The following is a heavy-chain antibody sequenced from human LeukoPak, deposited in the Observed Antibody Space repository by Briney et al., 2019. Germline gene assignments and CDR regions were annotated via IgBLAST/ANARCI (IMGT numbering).Heavy chain of an antibody. V-gene: IGHV3-33*01. D-gene: IGHD4-17*01. Sequence: GGSLRLSCAASGFTFSSYGMHWVRQAPGKGLEWVAVIWYDGSNKYYADSVKGRFTISRDNSKNTLYLQMNSLRAEDTAVYYCASAATVTFGYYYYGMDVWGQGTTVTVSS. CDR1: GFTFSSYG. CDR2: IWYDGSNK. J-gene: IGHJ6*02. CDR3: ASAATVTFGYYYYGMDV.